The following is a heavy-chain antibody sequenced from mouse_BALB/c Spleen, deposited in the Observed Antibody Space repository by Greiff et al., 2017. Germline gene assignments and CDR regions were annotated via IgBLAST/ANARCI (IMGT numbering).Heavy chain of an antibody. CDR3: TRGGGTVVAPFDY. Sequence: EVQLVESGGGLVKPGGSLKLSCAASGFTFSSYTMSWVRQTPEKRLEWVATISSGGSYTYYPDSVKGRFTISRDNAKNTLYLQMSSLKSEDTAMYYCTRGGGTVVAPFDYWGQGTTLTVSS. V-gene: IGHV5-6-4*01. CDR2: ISSGGSYT. J-gene: IGHJ2*01. CDR1: GFTFSSYT. D-gene: IGHD1-1*01.